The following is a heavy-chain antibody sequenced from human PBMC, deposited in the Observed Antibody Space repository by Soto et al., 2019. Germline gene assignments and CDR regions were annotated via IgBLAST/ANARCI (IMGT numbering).Heavy chain of an antibody. J-gene: IGHJ4*02. CDR1: GYSFAGYW. CDR2: IDPSDSQT. D-gene: IGHD3-22*01. CDR3: ARQIYDSDTGPNFQYYFDS. V-gene: IGHV5-10-1*01. Sequence: GESLRISCKGSGYSFAGYWITWVRQKPGKGLEWMGRIDPSDSQTYYSPSFRGHVTISVTKSITTVFLQWSSLRASDTAMYYCARQIYDSDTGPNFQYYFDSWGQGTPVTVSS.